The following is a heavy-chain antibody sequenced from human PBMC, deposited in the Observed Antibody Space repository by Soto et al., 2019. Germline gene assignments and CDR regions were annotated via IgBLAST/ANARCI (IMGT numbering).Heavy chain of an antibody. V-gene: IGHV1-69*01. J-gene: IGHJ6*02. CDR1: GGTPSNSA. CDR2: ISPVFGLV. CDR3: AGGRIVVVGSRAYYGMDV. Sequence: QVHLLLQSGAEVKKPGSSVKVSCKASGGTPSNSAISWVRQAPGQGLEWMGGISPVFGLVKYAQNFQGRVTLPADESTNTAYMELSSLRPEDTALYYCAGGRIVVVGSRAYYGMDVWGQGTTVTVSS. D-gene: IGHD3-22*01.